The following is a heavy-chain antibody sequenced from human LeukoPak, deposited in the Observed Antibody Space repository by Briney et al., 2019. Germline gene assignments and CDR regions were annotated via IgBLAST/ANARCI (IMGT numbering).Heavy chain of an antibody. Sequence: SETLSLTCAVYGGSFSGYYWSWIRQPPGKGLESIGEINHSGSTNYNPSLKSRVTISVDTSKNQFSLKLSSVTAADTAVYYCARDNYGSGSLFDYWGQGTLVTVSS. CDR1: GGSFSGYY. D-gene: IGHD3-10*01. CDR2: INHSGST. V-gene: IGHV4-34*01. CDR3: ARDNYGSGSLFDY. J-gene: IGHJ4*02.